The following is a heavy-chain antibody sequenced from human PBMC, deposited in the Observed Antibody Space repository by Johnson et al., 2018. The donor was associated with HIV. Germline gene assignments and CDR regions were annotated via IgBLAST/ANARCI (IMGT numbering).Heavy chain of an antibody. Sequence: VQLVESGGGLEQPGGSLRLSCADSGCTFSRDDMHGVRQATGKGLEWVSGIGTAGYTYYPGSVKGRFTISRENAKNSLDLQMNSLRAEDTAVYYCAREDPPGLLRRSGAFDIWGQGTMVTVSS. CDR2: IGTAGYT. D-gene: IGHD3-16*01. CDR1: GCTFSRDD. V-gene: IGHV3-13*01. CDR3: AREDPPGLLRRSGAFDI. J-gene: IGHJ3*02.